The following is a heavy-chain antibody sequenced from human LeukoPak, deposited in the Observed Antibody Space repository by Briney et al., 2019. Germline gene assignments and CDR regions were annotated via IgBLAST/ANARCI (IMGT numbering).Heavy chain of an antibody. V-gene: IGHV1-18*01. CDR2: ISAYNGNT. CDR3: ARAHSSGYFTHAFDI. J-gene: IGHJ3*02. Sequence: GASVKVSCKASGYTFTSYGISWVRQAPGQGLEWMGWISAYNGNTNYAQKLQGRVTMTTDTSTSTAYMELRSLRSDDTAVYYCARAHSSGYFTHAFDIWGQGTMVTVSS. CDR1: GYTFTSYG. D-gene: IGHD3-22*01.